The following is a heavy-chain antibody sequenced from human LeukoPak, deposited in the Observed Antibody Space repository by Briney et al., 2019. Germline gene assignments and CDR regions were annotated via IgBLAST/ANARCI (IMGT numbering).Heavy chain of an antibody. Sequence: GGSLRLSCAASGFTFDDYAMHWVRQAPGKGLEWVSLISGDGGSTYYADSVKGRFTISRDNSKNSLYLQMNSLRTEDTALYYCGKDNGYYDFWSGYLGDYWGQGTLVTVSS. CDR3: GKDNGYYDFWSGYLGDY. V-gene: IGHV3-43*02. CDR1: GFTFDDYA. CDR2: ISGDGGST. D-gene: IGHD3-3*01. J-gene: IGHJ4*02.